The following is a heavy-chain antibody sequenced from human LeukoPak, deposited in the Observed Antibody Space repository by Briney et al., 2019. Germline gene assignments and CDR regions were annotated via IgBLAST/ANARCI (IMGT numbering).Heavy chain of an antibody. CDR2: IIPILGIA. CDR3: AMDGDYGQGDY. J-gene: IGHJ4*02. CDR1: GYTFTTYA. Sequence: SVKVSCKASGYTFTTYAMNWVRQAPGQGLEWMGRIIPILGIANYAQKFQGRVTITADKSTSTAYMELSSLRSEDTAVYYCAMDGDYGQGDYWGQGTLVTVSS. V-gene: IGHV1-69*04. D-gene: IGHD4-17*01.